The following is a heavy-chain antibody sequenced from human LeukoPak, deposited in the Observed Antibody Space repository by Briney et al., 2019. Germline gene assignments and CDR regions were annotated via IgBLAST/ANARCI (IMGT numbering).Heavy chain of an antibody. V-gene: IGHV3-7*01. CDR2: IKEDGSDK. D-gene: IGHD5-12*01. CDR3: ARDSAGYDY. CDR1: GISFITYW. Sequence: GGSLRLSCAASGISFITYWMSWVRQAPGKGLEWVANIKEDGSDKYYVDSVKGRFTISIDNAKNSLYLQMNSLRAEDTAVYYCARDSAGYDYWGQGTLVTVSS. J-gene: IGHJ4*02.